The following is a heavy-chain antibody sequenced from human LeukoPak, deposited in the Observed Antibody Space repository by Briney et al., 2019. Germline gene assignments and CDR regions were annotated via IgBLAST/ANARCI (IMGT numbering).Heavy chain of an antibody. CDR3: ARDPRYDSSGYSRDAFDI. D-gene: IGHD3-22*01. Sequence: PSETLSLTCAVYGGSFRSEFWSWIRQPPGKGLEWIGEINHSGSTNYNPSLKSRVTMSVDTSKIQLSLNLSSVTAADTAVYYCARDPRYDSSGYSRDAFDIWGQGTMVTVSS. V-gene: IGHV4-34*01. CDR1: GGSFRSEF. CDR2: INHSGST. J-gene: IGHJ3*02.